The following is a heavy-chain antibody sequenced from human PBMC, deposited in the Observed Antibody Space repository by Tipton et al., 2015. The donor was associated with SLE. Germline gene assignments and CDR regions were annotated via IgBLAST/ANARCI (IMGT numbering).Heavy chain of an antibody. J-gene: IGHJ4*02. V-gene: IGHV4-39*01. CDR1: GGSISSSSYY. Sequence: TLSLTCTVSGGSISSSSYYWGWIRQPPGKGLEWIGCIYYSGSTYYNPSLKSRVTISVDTSKNQFSLKLSSVTAADTAVYYCARHGIGASGLGGYWGQGTLVTVSS. D-gene: IGHD3-16*01. CDR3: ARHGIGASGLGGY. CDR2: IYYSGST.